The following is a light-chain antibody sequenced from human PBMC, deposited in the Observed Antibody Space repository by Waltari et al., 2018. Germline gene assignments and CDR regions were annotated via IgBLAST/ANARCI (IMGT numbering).Light chain of an antibody. Sequence: DIQMTQSPSPLSASVGDRVTITCRASQNINNKLNWYQQKPGEAPKLLIYSTSGLQGGVPSSFSGSGSGTDFTLTISSLEPEDFATYYCQQNYNLPLTFGGGTKVEIK. J-gene: IGKJ4*01. V-gene: IGKV1-39*01. CDR1: QNINNK. CDR3: QQNYNLPLT. CDR2: STS.